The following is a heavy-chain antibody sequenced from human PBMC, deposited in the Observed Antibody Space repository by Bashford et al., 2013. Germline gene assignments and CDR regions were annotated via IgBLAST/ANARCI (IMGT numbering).Heavy chain of an antibody. Sequence: VRQAPGKGLEWVSVIYSGGSTYYADSVKGRFTISRDNSKNTLYLQMNSLRAEDTAVYYCATVAANVFDIWGQGTMVTVSS. D-gene: IGHD2-15*01. CDR2: IYSGGST. V-gene: IGHV3-53*01. J-gene: IGHJ3*02. CDR3: ATVAANVFDI.